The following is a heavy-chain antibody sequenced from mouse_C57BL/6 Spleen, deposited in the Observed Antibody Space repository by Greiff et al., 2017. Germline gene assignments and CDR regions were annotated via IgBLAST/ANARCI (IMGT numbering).Heavy chain of an antibody. D-gene: IGHD1-1*01. CDR2: INPNNGGT. V-gene: IGHV1-26*01. Sequence: EVQLQQSGPELVKPGASVKISCKASGYTFTDYYMNWVKQSHGKSLEWIGDINPNNGGTSYNQKFKGKDTLTVDKSSSTAYMELRSLTSEDSAVYYCARLGILVITTENYFDYWGQGTTLTVSS. CDR3: ARLGILVITTENYFDY. CDR1: GYTFTDYY. J-gene: IGHJ2*01.